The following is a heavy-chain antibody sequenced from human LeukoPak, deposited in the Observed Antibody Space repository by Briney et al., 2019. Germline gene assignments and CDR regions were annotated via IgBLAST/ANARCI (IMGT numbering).Heavy chain of an antibody. Sequence: GGSLRLSCAASGFTFSSYGMHWVRQAPGKGLEWVAVISYDGSNKYYADSVKGRFTISRDNSKNTLYLQMNSLRAEDTAVYYCAKVAEGATITDYWGQGTLVTVSS. CDR3: AKVAEGATITDY. D-gene: IGHD1-26*01. V-gene: IGHV3-30*18. CDR1: GFTFSSYG. J-gene: IGHJ4*02. CDR2: ISYDGSNK.